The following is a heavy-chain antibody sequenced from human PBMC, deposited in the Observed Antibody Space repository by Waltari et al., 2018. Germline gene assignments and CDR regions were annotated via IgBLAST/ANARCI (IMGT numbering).Heavy chain of an antibody. D-gene: IGHD3-3*01. V-gene: IGHV4-59*01. Sequence: QVELQESGPGRVTPSEPLSLTCSVSGGSISATYWTWIRQSPGKGLEWIGYMFYNGNDNYNPSLRSRVTISADMSKNQFSLRLSSVTAADTAIYYCASSFDKDFWSGYYPFDSWGQGLLVTVSS. J-gene: IGHJ4*02. CDR1: GGSISATY. CDR2: MFYNGND. CDR3: ASSFDKDFWSGYYPFDS.